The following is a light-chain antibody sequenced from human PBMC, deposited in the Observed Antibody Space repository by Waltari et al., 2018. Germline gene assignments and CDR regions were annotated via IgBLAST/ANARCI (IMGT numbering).Light chain of an antibody. CDR2: EVT. J-gene: IGLJ2*01. V-gene: IGLV2-23*02. CDR1: SNDIANSNH. CDR3: LSYTTRISFV. Sequence: QPALTQPASVSGSPGQSITISCTASSNDIANSNHVCWYQQHPGKAPRLIISEVTARPSGVSDRFSGSKSGNTASLTISGLQAEDEADYYCLSYTTRISFVFGGGTKLSVL.